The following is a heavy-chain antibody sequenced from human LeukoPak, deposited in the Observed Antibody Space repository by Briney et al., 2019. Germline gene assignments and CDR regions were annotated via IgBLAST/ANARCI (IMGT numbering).Heavy chain of an antibody. CDR1: GFTFDTYN. J-gene: IGHJ4*02. D-gene: IGHD3-22*01. CDR2: ISSSSSNI. V-gene: IGHV3-48*02. Sequence: PGGSLRLSCAASGFTFDTYNMNWVRQAPGKGLEWVSHISSSSSNIYYADSVKGRFTISRDNAKNSLYLQMNSLRDEDTAVYYCARRIVVIGTKYFDLWGQGTLVTVSS. CDR3: ARRIVVIGTKYFDL.